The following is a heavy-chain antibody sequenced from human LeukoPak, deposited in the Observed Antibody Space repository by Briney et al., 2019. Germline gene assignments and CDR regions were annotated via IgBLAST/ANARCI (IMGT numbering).Heavy chain of an antibody. CDR1: GGTFSSYA. V-gene: IGHV1-69*05. D-gene: IGHD3-3*01. Sequence: SVKVSCKASGGTFSSYAISWVRQAPGQGLEWMGGIIPIFGTANYAQKFQGRVTITTDESTSTAYMELSSLRSEDTAVYYCAIRIGYDFWSGSGPFDYWGQGTLVTVSS. CDR3: AIRIGYDFWSGSGPFDY. J-gene: IGHJ4*02. CDR2: IIPIFGTA.